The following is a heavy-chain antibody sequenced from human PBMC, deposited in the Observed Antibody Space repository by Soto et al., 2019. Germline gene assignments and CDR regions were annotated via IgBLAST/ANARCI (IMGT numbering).Heavy chain of an antibody. J-gene: IGHJ6*02. D-gene: IGHD6-6*01. CDR2: IIPIFGTA. Sequence: QVQLVQSGAEVKKPGSSVKVSCKASGGTFSSYAISWVRQAPGQGLEWMGGIIPIFGTANYAQKFQGRVTITADESTRTAYVELSSLRSEDTAVYYCARGIAARRGVYYYGMDVWGQGTTVTVSS. CDR3: ARGIAARRGVYYYGMDV. V-gene: IGHV1-69*01. CDR1: GGTFSSYA.